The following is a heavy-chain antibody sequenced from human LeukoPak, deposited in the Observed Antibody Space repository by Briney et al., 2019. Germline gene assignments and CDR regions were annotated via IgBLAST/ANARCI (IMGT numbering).Heavy chain of an antibody. CDR1: GFTFRSYW. CDR3: GSKIGAADFDY. J-gene: IGHJ4*02. CDR2: IKQDGSEK. D-gene: IGHD6-13*01. Sequence: GGSLRLSCAASGFTFRSYWMSWVRQAPGKGLEWVANIKQDGSEKYYVDSVRGRFIVSRDNAKNSLYLQMNSLRDEDTAVYYCGSKIGAADFDYWGQGTLVTVSS. V-gene: IGHV3-7*01.